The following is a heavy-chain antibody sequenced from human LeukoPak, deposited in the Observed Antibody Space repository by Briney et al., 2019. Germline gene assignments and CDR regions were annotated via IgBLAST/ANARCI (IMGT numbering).Heavy chain of an antibody. J-gene: IGHJ4*02. CDR1: GFTVSSNY. CDR2: IYSGGST. V-gene: IGHV3-66*01. D-gene: IGHD2-2*01. CDR3: ARDRRKKDIVVVPAAN. Sequence: GGSLRLPCVASGFTVSSNYMSWVRQAPGKGLEWVSVIYSGGSTYYADSVKGRFTISRDNSKNTLYLQMNSLRAEDTAVYYCARDRRKKDIVVVPAANWGQGTLVTVSS.